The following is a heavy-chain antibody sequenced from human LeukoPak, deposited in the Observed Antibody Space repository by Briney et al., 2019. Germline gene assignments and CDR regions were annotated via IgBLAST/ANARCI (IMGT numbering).Heavy chain of an antibody. CDR2: IYYSGST. CDR1: GGSFSGYY. Sequence: SETLSLTCAVYGGSFSGYYWSWIRQPPGKGLEWIGYIYYSGSTNYNPSLKSRVTISVDTSKNQFSLKLSSVTAADTAVYYCARTPFDYYDSSGYQEEYYFDYWGQGTLVTVSS. V-gene: IGHV4-59*01. J-gene: IGHJ4*02. D-gene: IGHD3-22*01. CDR3: ARTPFDYYDSSGYQEEYYFDY.